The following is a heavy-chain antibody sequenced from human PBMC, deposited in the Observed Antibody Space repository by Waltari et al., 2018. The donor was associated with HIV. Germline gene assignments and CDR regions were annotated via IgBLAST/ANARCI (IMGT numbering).Heavy chain of an antibody. CDR1: GFNFNLFS. V-gene: IGHV3-21*01. J-gene: IGHJ4*02. CDR3: VRDRTSLTTGDFES. CDR2: ISRGSSYS. Sequence: EVQLVESGGGLVQPGGSLRLSCAASGFNFNLFSMTWVRLAPGKGLEWVSSISRGSSYSYYSDAVKGRFTVSRDNAKNSLLLQLNTLTAEDTALYYCVRDRTSLTTGDFESWGQGAPVTVSS. D-gene: IGHD1-1*01.